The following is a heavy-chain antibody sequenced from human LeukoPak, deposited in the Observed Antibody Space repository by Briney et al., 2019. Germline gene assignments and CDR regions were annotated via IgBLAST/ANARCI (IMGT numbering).Heavy chain of an antibody. Sequence: GGSLRLSCAASGFTFSLYGMHWVRQAPGKGLEWVALISNDGSKTYYADSVKGRFTISRDNSKNTVYLQVSSLRADDTAVYYCAKDPRGANLFGDFDYWGQGTLVTVSS. CDR1: GFTFSLYG. J-gene: IGHJ4*02. V-gene: IGHV3-33*06. CDR2: ISNDGSKT. D-gene: IGHD3-10*02. CDR3: AKDPRGANLFGDFDY.